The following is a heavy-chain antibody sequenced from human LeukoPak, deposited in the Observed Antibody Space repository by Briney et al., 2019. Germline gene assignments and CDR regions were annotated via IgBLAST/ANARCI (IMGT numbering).Heavy chain of an antibody. D-gene: IGHD5-18*01. CDR3: ARGGSYGLGWYFDL. CDR2: IGNSGYTI. J-gene: IGHJ2*01. V-gene: IGHV3-11*04. CDR1: GFTFSDAW. Sequence: SGGSLRLSCAASGFTFSDAWMSWVRQAPGKGLEWVSYIGNSGYTIYYADSVKGRFTISRDNAKNSLYLQMNSLRAEDTAVYYCARGGSYGLGWYFDLWGRGTLVTVSS.